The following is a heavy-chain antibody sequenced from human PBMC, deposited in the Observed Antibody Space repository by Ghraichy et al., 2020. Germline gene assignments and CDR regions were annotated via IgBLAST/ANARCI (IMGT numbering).Heavy chain of an antibody. CDR3: ARLPYYYDGRGYLFDY. V-gene: IGHV5-51*01. Sequence: GESLNISCKGSGYSFTTYWIGWVRQMPGKGLEWMGIIYPGDSDTRYSPSFQGQVIISADKSISTAYLQWNSLKASDTAMYYCARLPYYYDGRGYLFDYWGQGTLVTVSS. D-gene: IGHD3-22*01. J-gene: IGHJ4*02. CDR2: IYPGDSDT. CDR1: GYSFTTYW.